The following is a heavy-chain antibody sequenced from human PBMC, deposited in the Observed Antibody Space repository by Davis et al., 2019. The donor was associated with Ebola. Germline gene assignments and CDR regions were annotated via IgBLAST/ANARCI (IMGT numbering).Heavy chain of an antibody. Sequence: GESLKISCAASGFTFSSYEMNWVRQAPGKGLEWVANIKQDGSEKYYVDSVKGRFTISRDNAKNSLYLQMNSLRAEDTAVYYCARDWWRDSSSYGLDYWGQGTLVTVSS. J-gene: IGHJ4*02. CDR1: GFTFSSYE. D-gene: IGHD6-13*01. CDR2: IKQDGSEK. V-gene: IGHV3-7*01. CDR3: ARDWWRDSSSYGLDY.